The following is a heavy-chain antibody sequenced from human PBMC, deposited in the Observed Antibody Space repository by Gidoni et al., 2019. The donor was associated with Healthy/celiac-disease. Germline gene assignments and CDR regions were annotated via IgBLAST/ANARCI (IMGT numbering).Heavy chain of an antibody. CDR2: ISGSGGST. Sequence: EVQLLESGGGLVQQGGSLRLSCAASGFTFRRYAMSWVRQDPGKGLEWVSAISGSGGSTYYADSVKGRFTISRDNSKNTLYLQMNSLRAEDTAVYYCAKDEYYYDSSGYPFPYYYYYGMDVWGQGTTVTVSS. D-gene: IGHD3-22*01. V-gene: IGHV3-23*01. CDR1: GFTFRRYA. CDR3: AKDEYYYDSSGYPFPYYYYYGMDV. J-gene: IGHJ6*02.